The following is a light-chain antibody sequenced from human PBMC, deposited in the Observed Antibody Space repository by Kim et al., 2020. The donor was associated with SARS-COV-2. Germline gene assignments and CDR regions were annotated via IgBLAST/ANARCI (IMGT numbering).Light chain of an antibody. CDR1: QSVSSSY. Sequence: EIVLTQFPGTLSLSPGERATLSCRASQSVSSSYVAWYQQKPGQAPRLLIYGASRRATGIPGRFSGGGSGTDFTLTISRLEPEDFAVYYCQRYGSSPRTFGQGTKVGIK. CDR3: QRYGSSPRT. CDR2: GAS. V-gene: IGKV3-20*01. J-gene: IGKJ1*01.